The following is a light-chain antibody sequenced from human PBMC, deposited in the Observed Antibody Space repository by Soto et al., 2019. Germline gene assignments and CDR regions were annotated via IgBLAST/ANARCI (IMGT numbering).Light chain of an antibody. V-gene: IGLV1-40*01. CDR3: QSYDSSLSGHVV. CDR2: SNI. J-gene: IGLJ2*01. Sequence: QSVLTQPPSVSGAPGQRVTISCTGSSSNIGAGYDVHWYQQLPGTAPKLLIYSNINRPSGVPDRFSGSKSGTSASLAITGLQAEDEADYYCQSYDSSLSGHVVFGGGTKSPS. CDR1: SSNIGAGYD.